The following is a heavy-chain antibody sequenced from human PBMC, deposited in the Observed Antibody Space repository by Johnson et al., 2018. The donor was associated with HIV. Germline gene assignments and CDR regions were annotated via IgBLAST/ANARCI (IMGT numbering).Heavy chain of an antibody. V-gene: IGHV3-7*01. D-gene: IGHD6-6*01. CDR3: AKDSHSSSHDAFDI. Sequence: VQLVESGGGLVQPGGSLRLSCAASGFTFSSYWMSWVRQAPGKGLEWVANIKQDGSEKYYVDSVKGRFTISRDNAKNSLYLQMNSLRAEDTAVYYCAKDSHSSSHDAFDIWGQGTMVTVSS. CDR1: GFTFSSYW. J-gene: IGHJ3*02. CDR2: IKQDGSEK.